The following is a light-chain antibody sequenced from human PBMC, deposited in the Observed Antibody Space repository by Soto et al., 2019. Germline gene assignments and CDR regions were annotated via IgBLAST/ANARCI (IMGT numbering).Light chain of an antibody. V-gene: IGKV1-27*01. Sequence: DIQMTQSPSSRSASVGDRVTITCRASQDIRNNLAWYQQKPGKVPKVLIYAASTLQSGVSSRFSGSGSGTDFTLTISSLQPEDVATYYCQRYNGARETFGPGTKVDIK. CDR3: QRYNGARET. CDR1: QDIRNN. CDR2: AAS. J-gene: IGKJ3*01.